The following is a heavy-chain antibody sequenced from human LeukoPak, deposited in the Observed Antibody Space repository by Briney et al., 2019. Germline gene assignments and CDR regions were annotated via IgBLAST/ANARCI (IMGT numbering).Heavy chain of an antibody. J-gene: IGHJ6*03. CDR2: IHHSGGI. CDR3: ARGRRIGRYYYYYYMDV. V-gene: IGHV4-34*01. Sequence: PSETLSHTCAVYGESSSDVFWRWIRPPLQRGLECVGEIHHSGGINYNSSLKSRVIISVDTSKNQFSLKLKSVTAADTAVYYCARGRRIGRYYYYYYMDVWGIGTTVTVSS. D-gene: IGHD2-15*01. CDR1: GESSSDVF.